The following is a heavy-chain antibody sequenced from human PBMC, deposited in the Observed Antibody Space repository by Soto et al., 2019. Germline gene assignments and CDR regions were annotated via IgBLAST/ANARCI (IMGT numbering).Heavy chain of an antibody. D-gene: IGHD3-3*01. V-gene: IGHV3-23*01. J-gene: IGHJ4*02. CDR3: AKDQYGFLEWLFDY. Sequence: GGSLRLSCAASGFTFSSYAMSWVRQAPGKGREWVSAISGSGGSTYYADSVKGRVAISRDNSKNTLYLQMKSLRAEDTAVYYCAKDQYGFLEWLFDYWGQGTMATVPS. CDR2: ISGSGGST. CDR1: GFTFSSYA.